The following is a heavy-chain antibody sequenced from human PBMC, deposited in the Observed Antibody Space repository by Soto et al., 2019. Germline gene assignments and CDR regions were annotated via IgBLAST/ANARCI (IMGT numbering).Heavy chain of an antibody. CDR3: VKDGYSSGWYPAPYFPV. D-gene: IGHD6-19*01. J-gene: IGHJ4*02. CDR2: ISLDGNRE. V-gene: IGHV3-30*18. CDR1: GFTFSSYG. Sequence: QVQLVESGGGVVQPGRSLRLSCAASGFTFSSYGMHWVRQAPGKGLEWVALISLDGNRENDAASVKGRFIIARNNSKDTLYLQMNSLRAEDTAVYFCVKDGYSSGWYPAPYFPVWGQGSLVAVAS.